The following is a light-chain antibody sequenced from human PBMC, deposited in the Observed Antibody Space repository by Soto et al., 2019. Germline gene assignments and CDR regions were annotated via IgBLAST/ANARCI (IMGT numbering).Light chain of an antibody. CDR2: DDR. J-gene: IGLJ2*01. Sequence: SYELTQPPSLSVAPGQTARITCGGDNIRSESVHWYQQKPGQAPVVVVYDDRDRPSGVPERFSGSNSGNTATMTISGVEAGDEADYYCQVWPSSSDQCVFGGGTKLTVL. CDR1: NIRSES. V-gene: IGLV3-21*02. CDR3: QVWPSSSDQCV.